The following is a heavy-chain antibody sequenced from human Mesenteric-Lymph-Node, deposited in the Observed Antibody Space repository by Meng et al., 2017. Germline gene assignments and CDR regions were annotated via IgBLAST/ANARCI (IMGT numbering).Heavy chain of an antibody. CDR3: ARYRDSIEY. D-gene: IGHD1-14*01. CDR2: IKNDGSEK. V-gene: IGHV3-7*01. Sequence: GESLKISCAASGFTLSNHWMSWVRQAPGKGLQWVANIKNDGSEKYYEDSVKGRFTISRDNAENSLSLQMNSLRAEDTGVYYCARYRDSIEYWGQGTLVTVSS. J-gene: IGHJ4*02. CDR1: GFTLSNHW.